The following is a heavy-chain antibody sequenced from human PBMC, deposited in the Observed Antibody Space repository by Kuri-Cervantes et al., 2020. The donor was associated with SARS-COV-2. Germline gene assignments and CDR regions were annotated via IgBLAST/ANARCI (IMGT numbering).Heavy chain of an antibody. V-gene: IGHV3-15*01. Sequence: GESLKISCAASGFTFSNAWMSWVRQAPGKGLEWVGRIKSKTDGGTTDYAAPVKGRFTISKDDSKNTLYLQMNSLKTEDTAVYYCQSFGGVIVQNWGQGTLVTVSS. CDR1: GFTFSNAW. CDR2: IKSKTDGGTT. D-gene: IGHD3-16*02. CDR3: QSFGGVIVQN. J-gene: IGHJ4*02.